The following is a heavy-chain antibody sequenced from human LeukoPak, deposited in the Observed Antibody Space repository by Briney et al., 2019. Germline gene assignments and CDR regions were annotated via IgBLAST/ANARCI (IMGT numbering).Heavy chain of an antibody. CDR1: GGSISSYY. V-gene: IGHV4-59*01. Sequence: PSKTLSLTCTVSGGSISSYYWTWIRQPPGKGLEWIGYIYYSGSTKYNPSLKSRVTISLDTSKNQFSLKLNSVTAADTAVYYCARAAVYCSSTSCPFDPWGQGTLVTVSS. CDR3: ARAAVYCSSTSCPFDP. CDR2: IYYSGST. J-gene: IGHJ5*02. D-gene: IGHD2-2*01.